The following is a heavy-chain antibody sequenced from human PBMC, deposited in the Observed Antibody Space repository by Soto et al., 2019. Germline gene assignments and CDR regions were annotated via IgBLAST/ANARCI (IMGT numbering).Heavy chain of an antibody. V-gene: IGHV4-34*01. CDR1: GGSFSRYY. Sequence: SETLSLTCAVYGGSFSRYYWSWIRQPPGKGLEWIGEINHRGSTNYNPSLKSRVTISIDTSKNQFSLKLSSVTAADTAVFYCARGGGSNWYIDYWGQGALVTVSS. CDR3: ARGGGSNWYIDY. D-gene: IGHD6-13*01. CDR2: INHRGST. J-gene: IGHJ4*02.